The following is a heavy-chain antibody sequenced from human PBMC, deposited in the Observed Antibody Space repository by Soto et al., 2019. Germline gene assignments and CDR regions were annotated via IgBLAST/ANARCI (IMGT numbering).Heavy chain of an antibody. D-gene: IGHD6-13*01. CDR3: ARYPPGVIAAAGSSFDY. Sequence: GGSLRLSCAASGFTFSSYAMHWVRQAPGKGLEWVAVISYDGSNKYYADSVKGRFTISRDNSKNTLYLRINSLIAEDTAVYYCARYPPGVIAAAGSSFDYWGQGTLVAVSS. CDR2: ISYDGSNK. J-gene: IGHJ4*02. V-gene: IGHV3-30-3*01. CDR1: GFTFSSYA.